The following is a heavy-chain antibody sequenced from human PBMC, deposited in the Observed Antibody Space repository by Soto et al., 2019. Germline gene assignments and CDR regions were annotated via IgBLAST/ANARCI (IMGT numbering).Heavy chain of an antibody. D-gene: IGHD3-16*02. CDR1: GFTFSTYW. V-gene: IGHV3-74*01. Sequence: GSLRLSCAASGFTFSTYWMHWVRQAPGKGLVWVSHINNDGSSTTYADSVKGRFTISRDNAKNTLYLQMDSLRAEDTAVYYCARVFSLWFGPWGQGTLVTVSS. CDR3: ARVFSLWFGP. J-gene: IGHJ5*02. CDR2: INNDGSST.